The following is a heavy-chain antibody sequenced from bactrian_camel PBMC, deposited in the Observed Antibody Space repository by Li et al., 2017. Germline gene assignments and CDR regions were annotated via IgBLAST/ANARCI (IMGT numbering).Heavy chain of an antibody. V-gene: IGHV3-2*01. D-gene: IGHD4*01. CDR3: AALFHSDYGPQFCVSPGGY. Sequence: HVQLVESGGGLVQPGGSLRLSCAASGFTFSTYDMSWVRQAPGKGLEWVSSNYGDGSNTYYADSVKGRFTISQSNDKRSLYLQMTNLKPEDTAMYYCAALFHSDYGPQFCVSPGGYWGQGTQVTVS. CDR2: NYGDGSNT. CDR1: GFTFSTYD. J-gene: IGHJ4*01.